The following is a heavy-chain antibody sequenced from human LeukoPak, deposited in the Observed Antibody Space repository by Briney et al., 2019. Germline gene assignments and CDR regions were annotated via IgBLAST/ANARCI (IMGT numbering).Heavy chain of an antibody. Sequence: PGGSLRLSCAASGFIFSSYSMNWVRQAPGKGLEWVSSISSSSTYIYYADSVKGRFTISRDNAKNSLYLQMNSLRAEDTAVYYCARETQSIVRGDAFDIWGQGTMVTVSS. V-gene: IGHV3-21*01. J-gene: IGHJ3*02. D-gene: IGHD3-10*02. CDR2: ISSSSTYI. CDR1: GFIFSSYS. CDR3: ARETQSIVRGDAFDI.